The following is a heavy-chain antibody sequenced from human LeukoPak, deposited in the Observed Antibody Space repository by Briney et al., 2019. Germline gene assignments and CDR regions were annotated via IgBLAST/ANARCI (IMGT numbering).Heavy chain of an antibody. V-gene: IGHV3-7*01. CDR2: IKQDGSEK. CDR3: ARVRGYGDYEGKYYFDY. D-gene: IGHD4-17*01. CDR1: GFTFSSYW. Sequence: GGSLRLSCAASGFTFSSYWMSWVRQAPGEGLEWVANIKQDGSEKYYVDSVKGRFTISRDNAKNSLYLQMNSLRAEDTAVYYCARVRGYGDYEGKYYFDYWGQGTLVTVSS. J-gene: IGHJ4*02.